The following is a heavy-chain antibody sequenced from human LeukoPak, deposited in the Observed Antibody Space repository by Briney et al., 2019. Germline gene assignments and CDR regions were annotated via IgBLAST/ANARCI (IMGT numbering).Heavy chain of an antibody. V-gene: IGHV3-9*01. D-gene: IGHD5-18*01. J-gene: IGHJ3*02. CDR3: AKVNTAMVTGAFDI. Sequence: GGSLRLSCAASGFTFDDYAMHWVRQAPGKGLEWVAGIDWNSGGIGYADSVKGRFTISRDNAKNSLYLQMNSLRAEDTALYYCAKVNTAMVTGAFDIWGQGTMVTVSS. CDR1: GFTFDDYA. CDR2: IDWNSGGI.